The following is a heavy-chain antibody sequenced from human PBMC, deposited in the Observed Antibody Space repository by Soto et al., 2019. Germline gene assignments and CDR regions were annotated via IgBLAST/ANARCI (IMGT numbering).Heavy chain of an antibody. D-gene: IGHD6-19*01. J-gene: IGHJ6*02. CDR1: EGSISSYY. CDR3: ARSQYSSGWSSNYYGMDV. V-gene: IGHV4-59*01. CDR2: IYYSGST. Sequence: SETLSLTCTVSEGSISSYYWSWIRRPPGKGLEWIGYIYYSGSTNYNPSLKSRVTISVDTSKNQFSLKLSSVTAADTAVYYCARSQYSSGWSSNYYGMDVWGQGTTVTVSS.